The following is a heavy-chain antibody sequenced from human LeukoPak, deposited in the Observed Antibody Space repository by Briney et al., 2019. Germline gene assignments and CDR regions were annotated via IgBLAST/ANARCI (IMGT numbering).Heavy chain of an antibody. D-gene: IGHD3-22*01. CDR2: INPNSGGT. V-gene: IGHV1-2*02. CDR1: GYTFTGYY. CDR3: ARTSYYDSSGYYFDY. Sequence: GAPVKVSCKASGYTFTGYYMHWVRQAPGQGLEWMGWINPNSGGTNYAQKFQGRVTMTRDTSISTAYMELSRLRSDDTAVYYCARTSYYDSSGYYFDYWGQGTLVTVSS. J-gene: IGHJ4*02.